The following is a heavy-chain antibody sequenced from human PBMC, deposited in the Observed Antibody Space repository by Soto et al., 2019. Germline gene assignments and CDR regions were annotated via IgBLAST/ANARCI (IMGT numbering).Heavy chain of an antibody. Sequence: PGGSLRLSCAASGFTFSTYWMHWVRQAPGKGPVWVSRINNDGSDTNYADSVRGRFTISRDNAKNTLYLQMSGLRAEDTAVYYCARHSSSWYPDYWGQGTLVTVSS. CDR1: GFTFSTYW. CDR3: ARHSSSWYPDY. V-gene: IGHV3-74*01. D-gene: IGHD6-13*01. J-gene: IGHJ4*02. CDR2: INNDGSDT.